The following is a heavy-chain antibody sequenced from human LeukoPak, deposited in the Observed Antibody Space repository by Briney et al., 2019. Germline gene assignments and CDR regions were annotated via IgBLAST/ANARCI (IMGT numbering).Heavy chain of an antibody. J-gene: IGHJ4*02. V-gene: IGHV4-59*01. CDR1: GGSITSYY. D-gene: IGHD4-17*01. CDR3: ARGDGDSEVSYDY. Sequence: SETLSLTCAVSGGSITSYYWSWIRQPPGKGLEWIGYISNTGSTTYNPSLKSRVTVSVDMSKNQLSLKLTSVTTADTAVYYCARGDGDSEVSYDYWGQGTLVTVSS. CDR2: ISNTGST.